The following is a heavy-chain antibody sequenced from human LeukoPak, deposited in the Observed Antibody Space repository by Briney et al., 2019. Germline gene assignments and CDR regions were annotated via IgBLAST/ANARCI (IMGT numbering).Heavy chain of an antibody. J-gene: IGHJ3*02. CDR2: IIPILGIA. CDR3: ARGTGGTQAFDI. Sequence: ASVKVSCKASGGTFSSYAISWVRQAPGQGLEWMGRIIPILGIANYAQKFQGRVTITADKSTSTAYMELSSLRSEDTAVYYCARGTGGTQAFDIWGQGTMVTVSS. V-gene: IGHV1-69*04. D-gene: IGHD3-16*01. CDR1: GGTFSSYA.